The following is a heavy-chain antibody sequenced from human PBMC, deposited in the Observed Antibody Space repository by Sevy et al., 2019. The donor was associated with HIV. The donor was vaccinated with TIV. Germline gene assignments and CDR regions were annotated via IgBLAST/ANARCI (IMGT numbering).Heavy chain of an antibody. V-gene: IGHV4-39*01. CDR3: VGPKLTYTNGWHYFDY. CDR2: IRHGGYT. D-gene: IGHD2-8*01. J-gene: IGHJ4*02. Sequence: SETLSLTCIVSGASISNTAYYWGWIRQSPGKGLEWIASIRHGGYTFYNPSLKSRGTISADTSKNQFSLKRTSVSAADTSIYYCVGPKLTYTNGWHYFDYWGQGTVVTVSS. CDR1: GASISNTAYY.